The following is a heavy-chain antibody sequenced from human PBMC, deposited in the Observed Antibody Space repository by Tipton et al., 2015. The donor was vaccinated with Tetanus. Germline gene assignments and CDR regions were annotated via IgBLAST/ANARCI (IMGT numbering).Heavy chain of an antibody. CDR1: GASSTSGDYY. Sequence: TLSLTCTVSGASSTSGDYYWAWIRQPPGKGLEWIGSVFDSGTSYYNPSLKSRVTISVDTSKNHFSLRLSSVTAAETAVYYCAEGRRFCSSNSCHEYYFDSWGRGTLVTVSS. D-gene: IGHD2-2*01. CDR3: AEGRRFCSSNSCHEYYFDS. V-gene: IGHV4-39*02. CDR2: VFDSGTS. J-gene: IGHJ4*02.